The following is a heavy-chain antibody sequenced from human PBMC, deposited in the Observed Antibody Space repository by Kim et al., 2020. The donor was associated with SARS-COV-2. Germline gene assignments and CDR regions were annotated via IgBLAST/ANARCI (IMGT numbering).Heavy chain of an antibody. V-gene: IGHV1-46*01. J-gene: IGHJ4*02. CDR3: ARFSRGYGDSHYFDY. D-gene: IGHD4-17*01. CDR2: INPSGGST. CDR1: GYTFTSYY. Sequence: ASVKVSCKASGYTFTSYYMHWVRQAPGQGLEWMGIINPSGGSTSYAQKFQGRVTMTRDTSTSTVYMELSSLRSEDTAVYYCARFSRGYGDSHYFDYWGQGTLVTVSS.